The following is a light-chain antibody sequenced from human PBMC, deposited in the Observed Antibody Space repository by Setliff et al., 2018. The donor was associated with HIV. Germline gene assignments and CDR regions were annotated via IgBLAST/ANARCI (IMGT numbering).Light chain of an antibody. J-gene: IGLJ1*01. CDR2: DVS. CDR3: SSYTSSSTYV. V-gene: IGLV2-14*01. CDR1: SGDVGGYRY. Sequence: QSALTQPASVSGSPGQSITISCTGTSGDVGGYRYVSWYQQHPGKAPKLMIYDVSKRPSGVSNRFSGSKSGNTASLTISGLQAEDEADFYCSSYTSSSTYVFGTGTKVTVL.